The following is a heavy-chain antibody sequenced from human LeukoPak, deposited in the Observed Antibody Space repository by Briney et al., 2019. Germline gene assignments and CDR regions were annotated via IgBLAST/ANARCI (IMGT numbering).Heavy chain of an antibody. CDR3: ARGRNIVATIPLWY. Sequence: SVKVSCKASGGTFSSYAISWVRQAPGQGLEWMGGIIPTFGTANYAQKFQGRVTITTDESTSTAYMELSSLRSEDTAVYYCARGRNIVATIPLWYWGQGTLVTVSS. D-gene: IGHD5-12*01. CDR1: GGTFSSYA. V-gene: IGHV1-69*05. CDR2: IIPTFGTA. J-gene: IGHJ4*02.